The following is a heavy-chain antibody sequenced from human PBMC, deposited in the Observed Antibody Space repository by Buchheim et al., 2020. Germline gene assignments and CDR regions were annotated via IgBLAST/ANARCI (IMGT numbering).Heavy chain of an antibody. V-gene: IGHV3-21*01. Sequence: EVQLVESGGGLVKPGGSLRLSCAASGFTFSSYSMNWVRQAPGKGLEWVSSISSSSSYIYYADSVKGRFTISSDNAKNSLYLQMNSLRAEDTAVYYCARGGYSSSPARTNWFDPWGQGTL. D-gene: IGHD6-13*01. CDR3: ARGGYSSSPARTNWFDP. CDR1: GFTFSSYS. CDR2: ISSSSSYI. J-gene: IGHJ5*02.